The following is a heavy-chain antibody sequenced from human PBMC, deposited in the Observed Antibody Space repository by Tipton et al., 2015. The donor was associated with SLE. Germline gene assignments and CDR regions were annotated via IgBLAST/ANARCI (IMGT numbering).Heavy chain of an antibody. Sequence: TLSLTCTVSGGSISSSSYYWGWIRQPPGKGPEWIGSIYYSGSTYYNPSLKSRVTISVDTSKNQFSLKLSSVTAADTAVYYCARRWVIAAAGLGDYFDYWGQGTLVTVSS. CDR2: IYYSGST. J-gene: IGHJ4*02. CDR1: GGSISSSSYY. CDR3: ARRWVIAAAGLGDYFDY. D-gene: IGHD6-13*01. V-gene: IGHV4-39*07.